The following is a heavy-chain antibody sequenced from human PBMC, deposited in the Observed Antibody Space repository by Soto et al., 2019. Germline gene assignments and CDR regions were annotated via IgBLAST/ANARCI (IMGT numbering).Heavy chain of an antibody. V-gene: IGHV3-30-3*01. Sequence: QVQLVESGGGVVQPGRSLRLSCAASGFTFSSYAMHWVRQAPGKGLEWVAVISYDGSNKYYADSVKGRFTISRDNSKNTLYLQMNSLRAEDTAVYYCAGVGYGDPAWGQGTLVTVSS. J-gene: IGHJ4*02. D-gene: IGHD4-17*01. CDR3: AGVGYGDPA. CDR2: ISYDGSNK. CDR1: GFTFSSYA.